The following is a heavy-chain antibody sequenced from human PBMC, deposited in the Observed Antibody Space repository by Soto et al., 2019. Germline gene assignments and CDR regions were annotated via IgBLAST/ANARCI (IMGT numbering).Heavy chain of an antibody. D-gene: IGHD6-25*01. J-gene: IGHJ6*02. CDR3: AKEGGFRTESPLYYYGMDV. CDR2: ISDDGSNK. Sequence: GGSLRLSCAAAGFTLSKYGMHLVRQAPGKGLEWVAVISDDGSNKYYADYVKGRLTISRDNSKNTLYLQMNSLRLEDTAVYYCAKEGGFRTESPLYYYGMDVWGQGTTVTVSS. CDR1: GFTLSKYG. V-gene: IGHV3-30*18.